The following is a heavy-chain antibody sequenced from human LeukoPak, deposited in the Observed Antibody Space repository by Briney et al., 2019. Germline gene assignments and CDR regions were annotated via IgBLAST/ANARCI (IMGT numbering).Heavy chain of an antibody. CDR1: GFTFSSYP. CDR3: GKGKYTSGRVPVGF. V-gene: IGHV3-23*01. Sequence: PGGSLRLSCAASGFTFSSYPMSWVRQAPGKGLEWVSALTGSGGTTFYADSVKGRFTISRDNSKNTLYLQMNSLRADDTAVYYCGKGKYTSGRVPVGFWGLGALVTVSS. J-gene: IGHJ4*02. D-gene: IGHD6-19*01. CDR2: LTGSGGTT.